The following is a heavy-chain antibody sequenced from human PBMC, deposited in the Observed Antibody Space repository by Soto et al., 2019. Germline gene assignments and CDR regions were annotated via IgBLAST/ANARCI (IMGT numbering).Heavy chain of an antibody. CDR3: ARFVLSRGWYGAIHF. Sequence: SETLSLTCTVSGGSISSYYWSWIRQPPGKGLEWIGYIYYSGSTNYNPSLKSRVTISVDTSKNQFSLKLSSVTAADTAVYYCARFVLSRGWYGAIHFWGTGTM. V-gene: IGHV4-59*08. CDR1: GGSISSYY. D-gene: IGHD6-19*01. J-gene: IGHJ3*01. CDR2: IYYSGST.